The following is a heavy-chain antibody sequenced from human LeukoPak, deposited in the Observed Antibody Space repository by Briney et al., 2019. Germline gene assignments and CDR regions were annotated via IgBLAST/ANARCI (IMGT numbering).Heavy chain of an antibody. D-gene: IGHD3-22*01. CDR3: ARDDGSSGYSFNFDY. CDR1: GYTFTGYG. J-gene: IGHJ4*02. CDR2: ISAYNGNT. V-gene: IGHV1-18*01. Sequence: ASVKVSCKASGYTFTGYGINWVRQTPGQGLEWMGWISAYNGNTNYAQKLQGRVTMTTDTSTSTAYMELRSLRSDDTAVYYCARDDGSSGYSFNFDYWGQGTLVTVSS.